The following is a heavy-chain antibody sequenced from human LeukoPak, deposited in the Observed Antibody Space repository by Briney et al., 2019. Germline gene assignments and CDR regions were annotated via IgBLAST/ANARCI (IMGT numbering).Heavy chain of an antibody. CDR2: ISSSGSTI. V-gene: IGHV3-48*03. D-gene: IGHD2-15*01. CDR3: ARKDTGYYYGMDV. CDR1: GFTFSSYA. Sequence: PGGSLRLSCAASGFTFSSYAMNWVRQAPGKGLEWVSYISSSGSTIYYADSVKGRFTISRDNAKNSLYLQMNSLRAEDTAVYYCARKDTGYYYGMDVWGQGTTVTVSS. J-gene: IGHJ6*02.